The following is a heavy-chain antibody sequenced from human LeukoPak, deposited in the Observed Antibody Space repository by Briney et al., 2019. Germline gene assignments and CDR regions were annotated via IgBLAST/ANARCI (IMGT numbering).Heavy chain of an antibody. V-gene: IGHV4-59*13. CDR3: ARGLGPIAMFDP. CDR1: GVSISRFY. D-gene: IGHD6-6*01. Sequence: SETLSLTCTVSGVSISRFYWSCIPDPPGKGLEYSGYIPYSWSTKYNPPLKTRDTICVETHKNLFSLKLRSVTPAHTSVYHCARGLGPIAMFDPWGEGDLVTVSS. J-gene: IGHJ5*02. CDR2: IPYSWST.